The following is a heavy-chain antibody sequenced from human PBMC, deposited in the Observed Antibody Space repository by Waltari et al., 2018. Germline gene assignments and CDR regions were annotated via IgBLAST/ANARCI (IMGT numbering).Heavy chain of an antibody. CDR2: ISSSSSYI. V-gene: IGHV3-21*01. Sequence: EVQLVESGGGLVKPGGALRLYCAASGVAFRSYSMNWFRQAPGKGLEWVSSISSSSSYIYYADSVKGRFTISRDNAKNSLYLQMNSLRAEDTAVYYCAREGRGGSGSYYRPTDYWGQGTLVTVSS. J-gene: IGHJ4*02. CDR1: GVAFRSYS. CDR3: AREGRGGSGSYYRPTDY. D-gene: IGHD3-10*01.